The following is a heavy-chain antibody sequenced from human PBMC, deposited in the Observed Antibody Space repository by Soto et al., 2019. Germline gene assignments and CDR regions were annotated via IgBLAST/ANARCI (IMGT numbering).Heavy chain of an antibody. Sequence: QVQLVESGGGVVQPGRSLRLSCAASGFTFSSYGMHWVRQAPGKGLEWVAVISDDGSNKYYADSVKGRFTISRDNSKNTLYLQMNSLRAEDTAVYYCAKDLDGSGSPYYYYMDVWGKGTTVTVSS. CDR2: ISDDGSNK. D-gene: IGHD3-10*01. CDR3: AKDLDGSGSPYYYYMDV. J-gene: IGHJ6*03. V-gene: IGHV3-30*18. CDR1: GFTFSSYG.